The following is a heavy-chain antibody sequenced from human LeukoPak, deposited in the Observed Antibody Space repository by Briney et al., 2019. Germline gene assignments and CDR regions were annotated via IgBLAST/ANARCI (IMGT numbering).Heavy chain of an antibody. CDR2: IDPSDSYT. D-gene: IGHD3-10*01. J-gene: IGHJ4*02. CDR1: GYSFTSYW. CDR3: ARHVRGPYGSGSPIFDY. Sequence: GESLKISCKGSGYSFTSYWIIWVRQMPGKGLEWMGRIDPSDSYTNYSPSFQGHVTISADKSISTAYLQWSSLKASDTAMYYCARHVRGPYGSGSPIFDYWGQGSLLTVYS. V-gene: IGHV5-10-1*01.